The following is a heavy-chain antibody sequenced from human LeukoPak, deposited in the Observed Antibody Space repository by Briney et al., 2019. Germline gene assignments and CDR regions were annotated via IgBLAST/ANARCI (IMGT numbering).Heavy chain of an antibody. D-gene: IGHD3-22*01. J-gene: IGHJ1*01. CDR2: IKQDGSEK. CDR1: GFTFSSYW. Sequence: GGSLRLSCAASGFTFSSYWMSWVRQAPGKGLEWVANIKQDGSEKYYVDSVKGRFTISRDNAKNSLYLQMNSLRAEDTAVYYCARLLWSYDSSGHEYFLHWGQGTLVTVSS. V-gene: IGHV3-7*01. CDR3: ARLLWSYDSSGHEYFLH.